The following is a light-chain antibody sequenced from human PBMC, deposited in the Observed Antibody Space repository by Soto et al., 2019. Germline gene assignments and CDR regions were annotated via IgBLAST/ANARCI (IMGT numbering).Light chain of an antibody. CDR2: AGS. J-gene: IGKJ1*01. Sequence: DIQMTPSPSSLSASVGDRLTITCRASQSISSHLNWYQQKPGKAPKLLIYAGSSLQSGVPSRFSGSGSWTDFTLTISSLQPEEFATYYCQQSYSTPWTFGQGTKVEIK. CDR3: QQSYSTPWT. V-gene: IGKV1-39*01. CDR1: QSISSH.